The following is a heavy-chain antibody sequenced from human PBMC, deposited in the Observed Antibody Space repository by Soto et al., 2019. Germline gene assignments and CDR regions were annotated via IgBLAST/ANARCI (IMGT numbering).Heavy chain of an antibody. D-gene: IGHD6-19*01. CDR2: ISAYNDNT. J-gene: IGHJ5*02. V-gene: IGHV1-18*01. CDR1: GYTFTSYG. CDR3: ARDLAVAAWFDP. Sequence: ASVKVSCKASGYTFTSYGISWVRQAPGQGLEWMGWISAYNDNTNYAQKLQGRVTMTTDTSTSTAYMELRSLRSGDTAVYYCARDLAVAAWFDPWGKGTLVTVSS.